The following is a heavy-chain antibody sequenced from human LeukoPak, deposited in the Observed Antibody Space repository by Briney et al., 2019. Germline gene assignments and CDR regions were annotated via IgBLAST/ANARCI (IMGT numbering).Heavy chain of an antibody. V-gene: IGHV4-59*01. CDR3: ARAAVAGTRYFDY. CDR1: GGSISSYY. J-gene: IGHJ4*02. CDR2: IYYSGST. D-gene: IGHD6-19*01. Sequence: NPSETLSLTCTVSGGSISSYYWSWIRQPPGKGLEWIGYIYYSGSTNYNPSLKSRVTTSVDTSKNQFSLKLSSVTAADTAVYYCARAAVAGTRYFDYWGQGTLVTVSS.